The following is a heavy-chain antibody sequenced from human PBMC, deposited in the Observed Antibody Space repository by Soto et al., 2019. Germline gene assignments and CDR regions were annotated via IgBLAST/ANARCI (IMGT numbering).Heavy chain of an antibody. CDR2: ISFDGSNT. V-gene: IGHV3-30*18. J-gene: IGHJ4*02. D-gene: IGHD3-22*01. CDR1: GSTFRSYG. CDR3: AKDAHFYDSSGYYVFDQ. Sequence: QVQLVESGGGVVQPGRSLRLSCAASGSTFRSYGIHWVRQAPGKGLQWVATISFDGSNTHYVDSVQGRFTISRDNSVNTVFLQMNGLRVEDTAEYYCAKDAHFYDSSGYYVFDQWGQGTLVSVSS.